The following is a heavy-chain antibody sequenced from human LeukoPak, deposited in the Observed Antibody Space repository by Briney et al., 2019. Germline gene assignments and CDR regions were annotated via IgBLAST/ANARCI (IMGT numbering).Heavy chain of an antibody. CDR1: GYSFTSYW. D-gene: IGHD3-16*02. Sequence: GESLKISCKGSGYSFTSYWISWVRQMPGKGLEWMGRIDPSDSYTNYSPSFQGHVTISADKSISTAYLQWSSLKASDTAMYYCARQARLRLGELSPGDYWGQGTLVTVSS. CDR2: IDPSDSYT. J-gene: IGHJ4*02. V-gene: IGHV5-10-1*01. CDR3: ARQARLRLGELSPGDY.